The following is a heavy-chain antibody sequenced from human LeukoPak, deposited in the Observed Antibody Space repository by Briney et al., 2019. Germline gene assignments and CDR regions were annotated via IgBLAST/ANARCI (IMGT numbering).Heavy chain of an antibody. V-gene: IGHV3-30*04. J-gene: IGHJ6*02. CDR2: IAYDGSDK. D-gene: IGHD2-8*02. CDR1: GFTFSSYA. Sequence: GGSLRLSCAASGFTFSSYALHWVRQAPGEGLEWVAVIAYDGSDKYYADSVKGRFTVSRDNSKDTLYLEMNSLRLEDTAVYYCARLLGYCTDGVCRYYYYGMDVWGQGTTVTVS. CDR3: ARLLGYCTDGVCRYYYYGMDV.